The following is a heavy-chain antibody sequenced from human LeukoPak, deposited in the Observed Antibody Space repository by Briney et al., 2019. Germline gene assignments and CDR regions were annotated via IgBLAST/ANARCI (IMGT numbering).Heavy chain of an antibody. J-gene: IGHJ4*02. CDR1: GYSFTTHD. CDR3: AKCFPSYWNGYFSVQDF. Sequence: ASVKVSFKASGYSFTTHDINWVRQAPGQGLEWLGWINPNSGNTDYSQKFQDRVTMTRNTSISTVYLELSSLRSDDTAVYYCAKCFPSYWNGYFSVQDFWGQGTLVTVSS. CDR2: INPNSGNT. V-gene: IGHV1-8*02. D-gene: IGHD3-3*01.